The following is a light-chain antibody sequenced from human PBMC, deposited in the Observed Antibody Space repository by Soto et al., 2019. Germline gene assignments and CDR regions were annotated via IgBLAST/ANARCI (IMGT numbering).Light chain of an antibody. J-gene: IGLJ3*02. CDR2: LEGSGSY. CDR3: ETWDGNTRV. V-gene: IGLV4-60*02. CDR1: SGHSTYI. Sequence: QLVLTQSSSASASLGSSVKLTCTLSSGHSTYIIAWHQQQPGKAPRYLMKLEGSGSYNKGSEVPDRFSGSSSGADRYLTISNLQFEDEADYYCETWDGNTRVFGGGTKLTV.